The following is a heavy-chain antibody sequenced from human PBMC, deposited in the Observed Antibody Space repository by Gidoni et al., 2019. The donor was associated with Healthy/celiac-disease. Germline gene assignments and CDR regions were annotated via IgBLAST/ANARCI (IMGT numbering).Heavy chain of an antibody. D-gene: IGHD1-26*01. V-gene: IGHV4-34*01. CDR2: INHSGST. CDR1: GGSFSGYY. CDR3: ARVLLSYYYYYGMDV. Sequence: QVQLQQWGAGLLKPSETLSLTCAVYGGSFSGYYWSWIRQPPGKGLEWIGEINHSGSTNYNPALKSRVTISVDTSKNQFSLKLSSVTAADTAVYYCARVLLSYYYYYGMDVWGQGTTVTVSS. J-gene: IGHJ6*02.